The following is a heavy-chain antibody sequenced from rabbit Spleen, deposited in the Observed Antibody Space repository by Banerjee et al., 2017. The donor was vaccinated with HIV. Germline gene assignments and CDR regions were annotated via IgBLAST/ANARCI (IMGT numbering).Heavy chain of an antibody. CDR2: IYAGSSGST. Sequence: QSLEESGGDLVKPGASLTLTCTASGFSFSSDYMCWVRQAPGKGLEWIACIYAGSSGSTYYASWAKGRFAISKASSTTVTLQMTSLTVADTATYFCARDTGSSFSTYGMDLWGQGTLVTVS. CDR3: ARDTGSSFSTYGMDL. D-gene: IGHD8-1*01. CDR1: GFSFSSDY. J-gene: IGHJ6*01. V-gene: IGHV1S40*01.